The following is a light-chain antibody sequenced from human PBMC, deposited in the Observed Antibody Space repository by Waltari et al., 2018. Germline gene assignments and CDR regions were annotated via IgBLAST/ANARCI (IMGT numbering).Light chain of an antibody. V-gene: IGKV3-20*01. CDR2: DAS. Sequence: EIVLTQSPGTLSLSPGERATLSCRASQSVSKYLACYQQRPGQAPRLLIYDASIRATGIPDRFSGSGSGTDFSLTISRLEPEDFAVYYCQKYVNLPATFGQGTKVEIK. J-gene: IGKJ1*01. CDR3: QKYVNLPAT. CDR1: QSVSKY.